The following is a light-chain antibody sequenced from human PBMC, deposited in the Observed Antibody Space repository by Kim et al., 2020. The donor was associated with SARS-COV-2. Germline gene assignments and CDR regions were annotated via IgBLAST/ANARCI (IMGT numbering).Light chain of an antibody. Sequence: PGQRVTISCSGSSSNIGSNYVYWYQQLPGTAPKLLIYRNNQRPSGVPDRFSGSKSGTSASLAISGLRSEDEADYYCAAWDDSLSVVFGGGTKL. CDR1: SSNIGSNY. J-gene: IGLJ3*02. V-gene: IGLV1-47*01. CDR3: AAWDDSLSVV. CDR2: RNN.